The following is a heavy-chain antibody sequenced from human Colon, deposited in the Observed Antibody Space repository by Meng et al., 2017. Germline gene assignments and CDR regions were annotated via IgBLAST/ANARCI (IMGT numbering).Heavy chain of an antibody. CDR2: IHTSGST. D-gene: IGHD4-17*01. CDR3: ARGSLSTVTLYYYYGIDV. J-gene: IGHJ6*02. V-gene: IGHV4-61*02. CDR1: GGPIRSGSYY. Sequence: LRLSCTVSGGPIRSGSYYWSWIRQPAGKGLEWIVRIHTSGSTNYNPSLKSRVTISVDTSKNQFSLNLSSVPAADTAVYYCARGSLSTVTLYYYYGIDVWGQGTTVTVSS.